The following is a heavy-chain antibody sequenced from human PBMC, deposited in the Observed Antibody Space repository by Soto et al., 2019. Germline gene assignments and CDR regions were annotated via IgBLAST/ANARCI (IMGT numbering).Heavy chain of an antibody. CDR3: AREVAADGTFREDVFDI. CDR1: GGTFSSYA. V-gene: IGHV1-69*13. D-gene: IGHD6-13*01. CDR2: IIPIFTTT. J-gene: IGHJ3*02. Sequence: SVKVSCKASGGTFSSYAISWVRQAPGQGLEWMGRIIPIFTTTNYAQKFQGRVTMTADESTITAYLELSSLRHDDTAVYYCAREVAADGTFREDVFDIWGQGTLVT.